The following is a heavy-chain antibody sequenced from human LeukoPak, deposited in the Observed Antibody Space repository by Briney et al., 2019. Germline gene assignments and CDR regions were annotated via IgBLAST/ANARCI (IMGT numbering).Heavy chain of an antibody. Sequence: GGSLRLSCAASGFTFSDYAMHWVRQAPGKGLEWVSGISWNSGSIGYADSVKGRFTISRDNAKNSLYLQMNSLRAEDTALYYCAAARDGYINDAFDIWGQGTMVTVSS. V-gene: IGHV3-9*01. CDR3: AAARDGYINDAFDI. J-gene: IGHJ3*02. CDR2: ISWNSGSI. D-gene: IGHD5-24*01. CDR1: GFTFSDYA.